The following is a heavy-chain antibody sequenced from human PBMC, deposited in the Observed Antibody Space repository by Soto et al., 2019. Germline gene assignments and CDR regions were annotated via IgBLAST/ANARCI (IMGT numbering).Heavy chain of an antibody. D-gene: IGHD4-17*01. CDR1: GGFISTSSYF. Sequence: PSETLSLTCAVSGGFISTSSYFWGWIRQPPGKGLEWIGSIFYTGSTYYNPSLKSRVTMSVDTSKNQFSLKLTSVTAADTAVYYCARRMVGDYGYFDYWGQGALVTVSS. J-gene: IGHJ4*02. CDR2: IFYTGST. V-gene: IGHV4-39*01. CDR3: ARRMVGDYGYFDY.